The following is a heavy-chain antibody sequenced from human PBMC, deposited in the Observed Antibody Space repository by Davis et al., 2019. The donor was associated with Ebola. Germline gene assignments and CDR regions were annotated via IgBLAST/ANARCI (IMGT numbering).Heavy chain of an antibody. V-gene: IGHV4-59*08. D-gene: IGHD3-3*01. CDR2: TSYSRST. CDR1: GFTFSIYC. CDR3: ERHDYDFWSGYTENWFDP. J-gene: IGHJ5*02. Sequence: SGSLCLSCTASGFTFSIYCRSWIRQPPAKALERIVYTSYSRSTNYNPSLKSPFTISVDTSKNQFSLKLSSVTAADTAVYYCERHDYDFWSGYTENWFDPWGQGTLVTVSS.